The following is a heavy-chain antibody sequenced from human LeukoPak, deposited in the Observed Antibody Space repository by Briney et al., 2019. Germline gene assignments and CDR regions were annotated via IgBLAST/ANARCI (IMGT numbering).Heavy chain of an antibody. J-gene: IGHJ6*02. Sequence: EASVKVSCKASGYTFTGYYMHWVRQAPGQGLEWMGRITPLFGITKYAQKFQGRVTNTVDKSTSTVYMELSSLRSEDTAVYYCARDLIEMATIFGGYGMDVWGQGTTVIVSS. V-gene: IGHV1-69*04. CDR2: ITPLFGIT. CDR1: GYTFTGYY. D-gene: IGHD2-15*01. CDR3: ARDLIEMATIFGGYGMDV.